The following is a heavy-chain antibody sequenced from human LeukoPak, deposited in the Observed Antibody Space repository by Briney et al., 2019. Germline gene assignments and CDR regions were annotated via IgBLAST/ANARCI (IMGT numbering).Heavy chain of an antibody. Sequence: GASVKVSCKASGGTFSSYAISWVRQAPGQGLEWMGRIIPILGIADYAQKLQGRVTITADKSTSTAYMELSSLRSEDTAVYYCARENFRGSNWFDPWGQGTLVTVSS. J-gene: IGHJ5*02. CDR2: IIPILGIA. D-gene: IGHD3-10*01. CDR3: ARENFRGSNWFDP. V-gene: IGHV1-69*04. CDR1: GGTFSSYA.